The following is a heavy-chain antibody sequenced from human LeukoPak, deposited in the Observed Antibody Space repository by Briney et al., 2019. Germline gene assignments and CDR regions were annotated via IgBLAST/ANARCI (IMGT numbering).Heavy chain of an antibody. CDR3: ARAPGFLEWLLVEIDY. D-gene: IGHD3-3*01. Sequence: ASVKVSCKASGYTFTGHYMHWVRQAPGQGLEWMGWINPNSGGTNYAQKFQGRVTMTRDTSISTAYMELSRLRSDDTAVYYCARAPGFLEWLLVEIDYWGQGTLVTVSS. V-gene: IGHV1-2*02. CDR1: GYTFTGHY. CDR2: INPNSGGT. J-gene: IGHJ4*02.